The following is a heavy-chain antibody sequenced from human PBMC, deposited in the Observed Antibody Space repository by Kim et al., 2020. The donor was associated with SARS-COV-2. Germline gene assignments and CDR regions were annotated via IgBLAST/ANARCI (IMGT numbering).Heavy chain of an antibody. J-gene: IGHJ4*02. CDR1: GYTFTSYA. Sequence: ASVKVSCKASGYTFTSYAMHWVRQAPGQRLEWMGWINAGNGNTKYSQKFQGRVTITRDTSASTAYMELSSLRSEDTAVYYCARGIVVVVAATNPDFDYWGQGTLVTVSS. V-gene: IGHV1-3*01. CDR2: INAGNGNT. D-gene: IGHD2-15*01. CDR3: ARGIVVVVAATNPDFDY.